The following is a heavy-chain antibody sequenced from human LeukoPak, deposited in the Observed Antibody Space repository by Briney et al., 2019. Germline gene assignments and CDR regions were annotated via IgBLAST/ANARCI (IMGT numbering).Heavy chain of an antibody. J-gene: IGHJ4*02. D-gene: IGHD6-6*01. CDR1: GGSISSSS. V-gene: IGHV3-21*01. CDR2: ITGSSSYI. Sequence: PSETLSLTCTVSGGSISSSSYYWGWIRQPPGKGLEWVSFITGSSSYIYYTDSVKGRFTISRDNAKNSLFLQMNSLRDEDTAVYYCASGFSSSPYFDYWGQGTLVTVSS. CDR3: ASGFSSSPYFDY.